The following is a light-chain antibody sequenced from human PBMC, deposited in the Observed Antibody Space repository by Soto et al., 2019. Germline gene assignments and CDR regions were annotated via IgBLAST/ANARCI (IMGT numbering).Light chain of an antibody. V-gene: IGLV2-14*01. CDR3: SSYTSSSTLYV. Sequence: QSVLTQPASVSGSPGQSITISCTGTSSDVGAYNFVSWYQQHPGKAPKLMISEVSNRPSGVSNRFSGSRSGNTASLTISGLQDEDEADYYCSSYTSSSTLYVFGTGTKLTVL. CDR2: EVS. CDR1: SSDVGAYNF. J-gene: IGLJ1*01.